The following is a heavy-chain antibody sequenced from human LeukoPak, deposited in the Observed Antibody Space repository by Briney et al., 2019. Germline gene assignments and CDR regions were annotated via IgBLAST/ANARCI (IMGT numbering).Heavy chain of an antibody. Sequence: GGSLRLSCAASGFTLSSYAMSWVRQAPGKGLEWVSAISGDGRITHHADSVKGRFTISRDNSKNTLYLQMNSLRAEDTAVYYCATNGLVPVPSRYHFDYWGQGTLVTVSS. CDR3: ATNGLVPVPSRYHFDY. D-gene: IGHD2-2*01. J-gene: IGHJ4*02. V-gene: IGHV3-23*01. CDR1: GFTLSSYA. CDR2: ISGDGRIT.